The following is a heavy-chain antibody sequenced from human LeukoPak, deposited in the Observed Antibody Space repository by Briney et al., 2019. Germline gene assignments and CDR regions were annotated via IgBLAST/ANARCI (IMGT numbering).Heavy chain of an antibody. Sequence: GGSLRLSCAASGFTFSSYSMNWVRQAPGKGLEWVSYISSSSSTIYYADSVKGRFTISRDNAKNSLYLQMSSLRAEDTAVYYCARWSANYLNFDYWGQGTWSPSPQ. CDR2: ISSSSSTI. CDR3: ARWSANYLNFDY. J-gene: IGHJ4*02. D-gene: IGHD4/OR15-4a*01. V-gene: IGHV3-48*01. CDR1: GFTFSSYS.